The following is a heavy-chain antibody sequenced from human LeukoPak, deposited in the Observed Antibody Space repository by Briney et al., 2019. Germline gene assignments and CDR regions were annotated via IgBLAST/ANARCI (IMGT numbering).Heavy chain of an antibody. V-gene: IGHV4-34*01. Sequence: SETLSLTCAVYGGSFSGYYWSWIRQPPGKGLEWIGEINHSGSTNYNPSLKSRVTISVDTSKNQFSLKLSSVTAADTAVYYCARGFDYGSDYWGQGTPVTVSS. CDR2: INHSGST. J-gene: IGHJ4*02. D-gene: IGHD4-17*01. CDR3: ARGFDYGSDY. CDR1: GGSFSGYY.